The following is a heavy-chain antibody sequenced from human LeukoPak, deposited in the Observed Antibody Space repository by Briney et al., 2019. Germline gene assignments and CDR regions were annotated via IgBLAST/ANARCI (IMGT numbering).Heavy chain of an antibody. CDR3: ARRGVVPRGWFDP. J-gene: IGHJ5*02. CDR2: IYHSGST. CDR1: GYSISSGYY. D-gene: IGHD3-22*01. Sequence: SSETLSLTCTVSGYSISSGYYWGWIRQPPGKGLEWIGSIYHSGSTYYNPSLKSRVTISVDTSKNQFSLKLSSVTAADTAVYYCARRGVVPRGWFDPWGQGTLVTVSS. V-gene: IGHV4-38-2*02.